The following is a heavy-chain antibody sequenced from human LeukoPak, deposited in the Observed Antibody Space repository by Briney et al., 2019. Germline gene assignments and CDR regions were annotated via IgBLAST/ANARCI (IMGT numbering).Heavy chain of an antibody. D-gene: IGHD2-2*01. CDR2: ISCDGSNK. Sequence: PGRSLRLSCAASGFTFSSYGMHWVRQAPGKGLEWVAVISCDGSNKYYADSVKGRFTISRDNSKNTLYLQMNSLRAEDTAVYYCAKDPVRYCSSTSCLFNWFDPWGQGTLVTVSS. CDR1: GFTFSSYG. CDR3: AKDPVRYCSSTSCLFNWFDP. J-gene: IGHJ5*02. V-gene: IGHV3-30*18.